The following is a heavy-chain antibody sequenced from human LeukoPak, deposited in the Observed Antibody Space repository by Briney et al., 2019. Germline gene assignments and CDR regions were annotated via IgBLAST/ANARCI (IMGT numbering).Heavy chain of an antibody. D-gene: IGHD1-26*01. V-gene: IGHV1-46*01. CDR2: INPSGGST. CDR1: GYTFTSYY. Sequence: ASVKVSCKASGYTFTSYYMHWVRQAPGQGLEWMGIINPSGGSTSYAQKFQGRVTMTRDTSISTAYMELSRLRSDDTAVYYCARDLCRGDILGATGCASNYWGQGTLVTVSS. J-gene: IGHJ4*02. CDR3: ARDLCRGDILGATGCASNY.